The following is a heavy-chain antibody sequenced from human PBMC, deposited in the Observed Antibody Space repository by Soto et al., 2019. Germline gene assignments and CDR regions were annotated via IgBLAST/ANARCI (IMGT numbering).Heavy chain of an antibody. J-gene: IGHJ4*02. CDR2: IIPIFGTA. CDR3: ARAGIAARPSQLDY. V-gene: IGHV1-69*06. Sequence: KVSCKASGGTFSSYAISWVRQAPGQGLEWMGGIIPIFGTANYAQKFQGRVTITADKSTSTAYMELSSLRSEDTAVYYCARAGIAARPSQLDYWGQGTLVTVSS. CDR1: GGTFSSYA. D-gene: IGHD6-6*01.